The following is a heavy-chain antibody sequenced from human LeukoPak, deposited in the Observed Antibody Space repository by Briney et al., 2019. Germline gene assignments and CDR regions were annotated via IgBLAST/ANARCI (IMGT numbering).Heavy chain of an antibody. Sequence: GASVKVSCKASAYTFTSYGITWVRQAPGQGLEWMGWINVYNGNTNYAQKVQGRVTMTTDTSTGTAYVELGSLTSDDTAVYYCARVFGGPQAWWYFDLWGRGTLVTVSS. CDR3: ARVFGGPQAWWYFDL. D-gene: IGHD3-16*01. J-gene: IGHJ2*01. CDR1: AYTFTSYG. V-gene: IGHV1-18*01. CDR2: INVYNGNT.